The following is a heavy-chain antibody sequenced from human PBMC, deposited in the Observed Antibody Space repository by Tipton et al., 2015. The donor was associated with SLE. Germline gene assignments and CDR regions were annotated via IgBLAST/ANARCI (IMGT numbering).Heavy chain of an antibody. CDR3: AREGGSGWSYVYWYFDL. J-gene: IGHJ2*01. V-gene: IGHV3-48*03. D-gene: IGHD6-19*01. Sequence: GSLRLSCAASGFSFRNYDMNWVRQAPGKGLEWVSYITSSGGNRYYADSVKGRFTISRDNAKNSLYLQMNSLRAEDTAVYYCAREGGSGWSYVYWYFDLWGRGTLVTVSS. CDR1: GFSFRNYD. CDR2: ITSSGGNR.